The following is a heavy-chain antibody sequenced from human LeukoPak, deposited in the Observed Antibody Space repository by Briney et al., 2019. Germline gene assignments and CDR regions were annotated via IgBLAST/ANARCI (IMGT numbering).Heavy chain of an antibody. CDR1: GYTFTSYY. CDR2: INPSGGST. J-gene: IGHJ4*02. V-gene: IGHV1-46*01. D-gene: IGHD4-17*01. Sequence: GASVKVSRKASGYTFTSYYMHWVRQAPGQGLEWMGIINPSGGSTSYAQKFQGRVTMTRDTSTSTVYMELSSLRSEDTAVYYCARASQLTVTFDYWGQGTLVTVSS. CDR3: ARASQLTVTFDY.